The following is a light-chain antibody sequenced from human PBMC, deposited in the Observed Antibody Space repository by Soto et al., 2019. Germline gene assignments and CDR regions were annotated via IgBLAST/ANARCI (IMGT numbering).Light chain of an antibody. CDR1: TSNIGAGYD. V-gene: IGLV1-40*01. J-gene: IGLJ3*02. Sequence: QSVLTQPPSVSGAPGQRVTISCTGSTSNIGAGYDVHWYQQLPGTAPKLLIYVNINRPSGGPDRFSGSKSGTSASLAITGLQAEDEADYYCQSYDSSLSGWVFGGGTKLTVL. CDR3: QSYDSSLSGWV. CDR2: VNI.